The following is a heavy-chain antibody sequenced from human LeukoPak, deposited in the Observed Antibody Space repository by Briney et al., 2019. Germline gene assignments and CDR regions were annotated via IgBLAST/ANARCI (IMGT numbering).Heavy chain of an antibody. Sequence: PGGSLRLSCAASGFTFSSYGMSWVRQAPGKGLEWVSAISGSGGSTYYADSVKGRFTISRDNSKNTLYLQMNSLRAEDTAVYYCANIIAAAGTGAFDIWGQGTMVTVSS. CDR2: ISGSGGST. CDR3: ANIIAAAGTGAFDI. J-gene: IGHJ3*02. V-gene: IGHV3-23*01. CDR1: GFTFSSYG. D-gene: IGHD6-13*01.